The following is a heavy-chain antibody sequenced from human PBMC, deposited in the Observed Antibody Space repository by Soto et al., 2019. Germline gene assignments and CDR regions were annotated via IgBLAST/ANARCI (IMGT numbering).Heavy chain of an antibody. CDR1: GGSISSYY. Sequence: SETLSLTCSVSGGSISSYYWSWIRQPPGKGLEWIGYIYYSGSTNYNPSLKSRVTISVDTSKNQFSLKLSSVTAADTAVYYCARDPHLSHYDILTGPDAFDIWGQGTMVTVSS. D-gene: IGHD3-9*01. CDR3: ARDPHLSHYDILTGPDAFDI. V-gene: IGHV4-59*01. CDR2: IYYSGST. J-gene: IGHJ3*02.